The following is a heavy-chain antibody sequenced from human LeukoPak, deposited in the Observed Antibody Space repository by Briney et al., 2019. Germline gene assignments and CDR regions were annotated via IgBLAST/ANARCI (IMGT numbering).Heavy chain of an antibody. Sequence: GASVKVSCKASGYTFTSYGISGVRQAPGQGLEWMGWISAYNGNTNYAQKLQGRVTMTTDTSTSTAYMELRSLRSDDTAVYYCARSYDFWSGPPFDPWGQGALVTVSS. CDR3: ARSYDFWSGPPFDP. CDR2: ISAYNGNT. D-gene: IGHD3-3*01. V-gene: IGHV1-18*01. CDR1: GYTFTSYG. J-gene: IGHJ5*02.